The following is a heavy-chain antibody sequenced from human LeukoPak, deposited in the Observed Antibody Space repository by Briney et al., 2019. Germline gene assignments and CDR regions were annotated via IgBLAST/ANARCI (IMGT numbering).Heavy chain of an antibody. J-gene: IGHJ1*01. D-gene: IGHD3-10*01. Sequence: GGSLRLSCAASGFTFSSYNMTWVRQAPEKGLEWVSSISTRGSYIYYADSVKGRFTISRDNAKNSLYLQMNSLRADDTAVYYCARAEVLLWFGESPGAEHLQHWGQGTLVTVSS. CDR1: GFTFSSYN. V-gene: IGHV3-21*01. CDR2: ISTRGSYI. CDR3: ARAEVLLWFGESPGAEHLQH.